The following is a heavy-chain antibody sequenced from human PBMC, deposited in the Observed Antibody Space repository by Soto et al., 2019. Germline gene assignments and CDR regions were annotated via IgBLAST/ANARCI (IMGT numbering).Heavy chain of an antibody. D-gene: IGHD3-16*02. CDR1: GYTFTSSY. V-gene: IGHV1-46*01. CDR2: INPSGGST. CDR3: ATTPYDYVWGSYRPGDGFDI. Sequence: ASVKVSCKASGYTFTSSYMHWVRHAPGQGLEWMGIINPSGGSTSYAQKFQGRVTMTRDTSTSTVYMELSSLRSEDTAVYYCATTPYDYVWGSYRPGDGFDIWGQGTMVTVSS. J-gene: IGHJ3*02.